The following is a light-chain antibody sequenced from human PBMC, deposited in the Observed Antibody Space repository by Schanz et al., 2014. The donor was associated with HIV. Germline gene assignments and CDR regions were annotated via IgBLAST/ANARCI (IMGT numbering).Light chain of an antibody. CDR1: SSDVGGYNY. CDR3: SSYTSSSTLV. V-gene: IGLV2-14*03. J-gene: IGLJ2*01. CDR2: DVN. Sequence: QSALTQPASVSGSPGQSITISCTGTSSDVGGYNYVSWYQQHPGEAPKLMIFDVNNRPSGVSNRFSGSKSGNTASLTISGLQAEDEADYYCSSYTSSSTLVFGGGPKVT.